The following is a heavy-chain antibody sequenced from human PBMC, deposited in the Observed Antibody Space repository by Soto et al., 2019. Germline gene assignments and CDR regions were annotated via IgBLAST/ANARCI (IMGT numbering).Heavy chain of an antibody. CDR2: VNSGGDT. J-gene: IGHJ4*02. CDR3: ARDSHTPNRFDS. V-gene: IGHV3-66*01. CDR1: GITVSTNF. Sequence: EVQVVESGGGVVQPGGSLRLSCAASGITVSTNFMSWVRQTPGRGLEWVSIVNSGGDTYYVDSVKGRFTISRDNSKNMVYLQMNNLRPEDTAVYFCARDSHTPNRFDSRGQGTLVSVSS.